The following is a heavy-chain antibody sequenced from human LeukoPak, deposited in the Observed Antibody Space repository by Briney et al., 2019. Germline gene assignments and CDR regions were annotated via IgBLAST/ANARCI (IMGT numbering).Heavy chain of an antibody. Sequence: PGGSLRLSCAASGITFSTYGMYWVRQAPGKGLEWVAVISHDGNNKYYADSVKGRFTISRDNSKNTLYLQMNSLRAEDTAVYYCARGPYGSRTGISGTSEYNHYYGMDVWGQGTTVTVSS. J-gene: IGHJ6*02. D-gene: IGHD1-20*01. CDR2: ISHDGNNK. CDR1: GITFSTYG. V-gene: IGHV3-30*03. CDR3: ARGPYGSRTGISGTSEYNHYYGMDV.